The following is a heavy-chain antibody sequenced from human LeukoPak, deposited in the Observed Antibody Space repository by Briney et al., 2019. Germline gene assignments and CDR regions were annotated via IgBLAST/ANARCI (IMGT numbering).Heavy chain of an antibody. D-gene: IGHD3-10*01. CDR1: GFTFTSSA. V-gene: IGHV1-58*01. CDR2: IVVGSGNT. Sequence: GTSVKVSCKASGFTFTSSAVQWVRQARGQRLEWIGWIVVGSGNTNYAQKFQERVTITRDMSTSTAYMELSSLRSEDTAVYYCAAGWLEEGIGYWGQGTLVTVSS. CDR3: AAGWLEEGIGY. J-gene: IGHJ4*02.